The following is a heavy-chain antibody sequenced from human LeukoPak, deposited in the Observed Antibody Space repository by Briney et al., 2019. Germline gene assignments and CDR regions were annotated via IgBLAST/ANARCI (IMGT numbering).Heavy chain of an antibody. CDR3: ASLGIAGARNLNWFDP. CDR2: IISSISYI. Sequence: PGGSLRLSCAASGFTFSSYSMNWVRQAPGKGLEWVSSIISSISYIYYADSVKGRFTISRDNAKNSLYLQMNSLRAEDTAVYYCASLGIAGARNLNWFDPWGQGTLITVSS. D-gene: IGHD6-13*01. CDR1: GFTFSSYS. V-gene: IGHV3-21*01. J-gene: IGHJ5*02.